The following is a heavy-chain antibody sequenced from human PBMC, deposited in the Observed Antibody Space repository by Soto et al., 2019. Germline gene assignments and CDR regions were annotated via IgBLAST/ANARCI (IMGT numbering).Heavy chain of an antibody. Sequence: PSETLSLTCTVSGGSISSSNWWSWVRQPPGKGLEWIGEIYHSGSTNYNPSLKSRVTISVDKSKNQFSLKLSSVTAADTAVYYCARDHYDSSGYKKFDYWGQGTLVTVSS. CDR1: GGSISSSNW. CDR3: ARDHYDSSGYKKFDY. V-gene: IGHV4-4*02. CDR2: IYHSGST. D-gene: IGHD3-22*01. J-gene: IGHJ4*02.